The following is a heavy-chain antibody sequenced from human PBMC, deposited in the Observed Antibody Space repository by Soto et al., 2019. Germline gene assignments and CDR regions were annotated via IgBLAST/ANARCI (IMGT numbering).Heavy chain of an antibody. J-gene: IGHJ3*02. Sequence: GGSLRLSCAASGSIFRGYGMHWVRQAPGKGLEWVAVIRYDGSNINYADSVMGRFTISRDNSKNTLYLEMNSLRAEDTAVYYCARAGLRYFDWLPLDAFDIWGQGTMVTVSS. V-gene: IGHV3-33*01. CDR1: GSIFRGYG. CDR3: ARAGLRYFDWLPLDAFDI. D-gene: IGHD3-9*01. CDR2: IRYDGSNI.